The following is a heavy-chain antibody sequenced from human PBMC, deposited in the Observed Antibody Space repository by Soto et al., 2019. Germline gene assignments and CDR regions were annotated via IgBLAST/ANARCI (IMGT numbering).Heavy chain of an antibody. Sequence: SETLSLTCAVYGGSFSGYYWSWIRQPPGKGLEWIGEINHSGSTNYNPSLKSRVTISVDTSKNQFSLKLSSVTAADTAVYYCARGTTVAAARPTDRNWFDPWGQGTLVTVSS. CDR3: ARGTTVAAARPTDRNWFDP. J-gene: IGHJ5*02. CDR1: GGSFSGYY. V-gene: IGHV4-34*01. CDR2: INHSGST. D-gene: IGHD6-13*01.